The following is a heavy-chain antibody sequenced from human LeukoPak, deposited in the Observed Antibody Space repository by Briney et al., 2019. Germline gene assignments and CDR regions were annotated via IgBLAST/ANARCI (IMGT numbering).Heavy chain of an antibody. CDR2: IIPIFGTA. V-gene: IGHV1-69*13. CDR3: AGVIQLPKEYFQH. D-gene: IGHD2-2*01. J-gene: IGHJ1*01. Sequence: GASVKVSCKASGGTFNSYAITWVRQAPGQGLEWMGGIIPIFGTANYAQKFQGRVTITADGSTSTAYMELSSLRSEDTAVYYCAGVIQLPKEYFQHWGQGTLVTVSS. CDR1: GGTFNSYA.